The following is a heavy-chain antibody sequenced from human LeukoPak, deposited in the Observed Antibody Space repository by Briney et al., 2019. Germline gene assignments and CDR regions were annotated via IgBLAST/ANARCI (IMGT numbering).Heavy chain of an antibody. Sequence: SETLSLTCTVSGGSVSSSTYYWGCIRQPPGRGLEWIGTIYYSGSTYYNPSLKSRVTISVDTSMNQFSLKLSSVTAADTAVYYCARQYTSGSGYYFDYWGQGALVSVSS. CDR1: GGSVSSSTYY. CDR3: ARQYTSGSGYYFDY. D-gene: IGHD6-25*01. V-gene: IGHV4-39*01. J-gene: IGHJ4*02. CDR2: IYYSGST.